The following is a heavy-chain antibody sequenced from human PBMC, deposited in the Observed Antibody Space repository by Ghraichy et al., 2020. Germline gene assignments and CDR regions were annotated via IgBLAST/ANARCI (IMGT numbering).Heavy chain of an antibody. D-gene: IGHD5-18*01. V-gene: IGHV3-23*01. CDR1: GFAFPTYA. CDR2: ISGSSSST. Sequence: GESLNISCAASGFAFPTYAMTWVRQAPGKELDWVSTISGSSSSTYYADSVKGRFTISRDNSKNTLYLQMSSLRAGDTAVYYCAAGYGYWGQGTLVTVSS. CDR3: AAGYGY. J-gene: IGHJ4*02.